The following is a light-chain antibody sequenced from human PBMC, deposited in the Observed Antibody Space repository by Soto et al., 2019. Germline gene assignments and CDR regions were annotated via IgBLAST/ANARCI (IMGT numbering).Light chain of an antibody. CDR2: AAS. J-gene: IGKJ3*01. CDR3: HHYGRSPIFT. V-gene: IGKV3-20*01. CDR1: QSVANNH. Sequence: EVVLTQSPGTLSLSAGERATLSCRASQSVANNHLAWYQQRPGQAPRPLIYAASTRAAGIPDRFSGSGSGTDFTLTISRLEPEDFGVFFCHHYGRSPIFTFGPGTTVDMK.